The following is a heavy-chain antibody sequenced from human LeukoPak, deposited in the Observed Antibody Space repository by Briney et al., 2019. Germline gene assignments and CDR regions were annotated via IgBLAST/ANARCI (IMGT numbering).Heavy chain of an antibody. Sequence: ASVKVSCKASGYTSTGYYMHWVRQAPGQGLEWMGRINPNSGGTNYAQKFQGRVTMTRDTSISTAYMELSRLRSDDTAVYYCAREMVRGVYWYFDLWGRGTLVTVSS. CDR1: GYTSTGYY. V-gene: IGHV1-2*06. J-gene: IGHJ2*01. D-gene: IGHD3-10*01. CDR3: AREMVRGVYWYFDL. CDR2: INPNSGGT.